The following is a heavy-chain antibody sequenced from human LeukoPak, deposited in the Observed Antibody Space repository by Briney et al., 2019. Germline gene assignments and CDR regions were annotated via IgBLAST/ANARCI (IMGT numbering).Heavy chain of an antibody. Sequence: PSETLSLTCTVSGGSISSYYWSWIRQPPGKGLEWIGYIYYSGSTNYNPSLKSRVTISVDTSKNQFSLKLSSVTAADTAVYYCARASWDYYDSSGYNFDYWGQGTLVTVSS. D-gene: IGHD3-22*01. CDR1: GGSISSYY. CDR2: IYYSGST. V-gene: IGHV4-59*01. CDR3: ARASWDYYDSSGYNFDY. J-gene: IGHJ4*02.